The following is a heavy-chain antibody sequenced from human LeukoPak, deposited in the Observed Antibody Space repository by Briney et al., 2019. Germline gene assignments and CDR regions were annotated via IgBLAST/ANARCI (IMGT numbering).Heavy chain of an antibody. CDR3: ARSSDSGSGSYYTPFDY. Sequence: SETLSLTCTVSGGSISSSSYYWGWIRHPPGKGLEWIGSIYYSGSTYYNPSLKSRVTISVDTSKNQFSLKLSSVTAADTAVYYCARSSDSGSGSYYTPFDYWGQGTLVTVSS. V-gene: IGHV4-39*01. CDR1: GGSISSSSYY. J-gene: IGHJ4*02. CDR2: IYYSGST. D-gene: IGHD3-10*01.